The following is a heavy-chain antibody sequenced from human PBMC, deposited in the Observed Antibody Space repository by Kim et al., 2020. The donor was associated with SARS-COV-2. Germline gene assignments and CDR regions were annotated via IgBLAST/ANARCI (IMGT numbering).Heavy chain of an antibody. J-gene: IGHJ4*02. CDR2: ISYDGSNK. V-gene: IGHV3-30-3*01. CDR3: ASPPWDY. Sequence: GGSLRLSCAASGFTFSSYAMHWVRQAPGKGLEWVAVISYDGSNKYYADSVKGRFTISRDNSKNTLYLQMNSLRAEDTAVYYCASPPWDYWGQGTLVTVSS. CDR1: GFTFSSYA.